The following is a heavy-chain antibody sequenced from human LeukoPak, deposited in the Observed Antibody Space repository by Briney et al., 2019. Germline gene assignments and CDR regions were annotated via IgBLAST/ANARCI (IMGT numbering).Heavy chain of an antibody. CDR1: GFSFTSSA. D-gene: IGHD3-22*01. J-gene: IGHJ4*02. Sequence: SVTVSFKASGFSFTSSAMQWVRQARAPRLERIGWIVAGSGNTNYAQKIQERVTITRGMSTSTAYMELTSLRSESTAMYDCAADLNYYNSSGTGDYWGQGALVTVSS. V-gene: IGHV1-58*02. CDR3: AADLNYYNSSGTGDY. CDR2: IVAGSGNT.